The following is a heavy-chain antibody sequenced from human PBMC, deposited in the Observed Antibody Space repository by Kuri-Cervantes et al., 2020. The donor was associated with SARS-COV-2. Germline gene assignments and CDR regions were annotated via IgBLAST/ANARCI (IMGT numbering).Heavy chain of an antibody. CDR3: AKSSGTADGGFDP. V-gene: IGHV3-7*01. D-gene: IGHD6-19*01. CDR2: IKKDGSEK. J-gene: IGHJ5*02. CDR1: GFSFSMYW. Sequence: GESLKISCAASGFSFSMYWMSWVRQAPGKGLEWVANIKKDGSEKYYVDSVKGRFTISRDNAKNSLYLQMNSLRAEDTAVYYCAKSSGTADGGFDPWGQGTLVTVSS.